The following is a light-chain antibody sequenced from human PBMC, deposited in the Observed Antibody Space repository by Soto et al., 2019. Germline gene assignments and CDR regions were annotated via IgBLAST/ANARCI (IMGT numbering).Light chain of an antibody. CDR1: QSLLHSNGYNY. CDR2: LGS. V-gene: IGKV2-28*01. J-gene: IGKJ1*01. Sequence: DIVMTQSPLSLPVTPGEPASISCRSSQSLLHSNGYNYLDWYLQKPGQSPQLLIFLGSNRASGVPDRFSGSGSHTDFTLKISRVEAEDVGVYYCMQALQTPPPFGQGTKVDI. CDR3: MQALQTPPP.